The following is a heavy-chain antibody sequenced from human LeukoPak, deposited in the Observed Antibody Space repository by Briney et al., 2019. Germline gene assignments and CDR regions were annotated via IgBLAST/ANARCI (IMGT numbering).Heavy chain of an antibody. V-gene: IGHV1-18*04. CDR1: GYTFTSYG. D-gene: IGHD2-15*01. Sequence: ASVKVSCTASGYTFTSYGISWVRQAPGQGLEWMGWISAYNGNTNYAQKLQGRVTMTTDTSTSTAYMELRSLRSDDTAVYYCASGEGYCSGGSCALEYYFDYWGQGTLVTVSS. CDR3: ASGEGYCSGGSCALEYYFDY. CDR2: ISAYNGNT. J-gene: IGHJ4*02.